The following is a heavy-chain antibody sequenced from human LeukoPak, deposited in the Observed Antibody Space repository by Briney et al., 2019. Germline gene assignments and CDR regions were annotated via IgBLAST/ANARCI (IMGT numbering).Heavy chain of an antibody. CDR2: ISYDGSNK. Sequence: GGSLRLSCAASGFTFSSYAMHWVRQAPGKGLEWVAVISYDGSNKYYADSVKGRFTISRDNSKNTLYQQMNSLRAEDTAVYYCARDRPYYYDSSGYPLDYWGQGTLVTVSS. CDR3: ARDRPYYYDSSGYPLDY. V-gene: IGHV3-30-3*01. J-gene: IGHJ4*02. CDR1: GFTFSSYA. D-gene: IGHD3-22*01.